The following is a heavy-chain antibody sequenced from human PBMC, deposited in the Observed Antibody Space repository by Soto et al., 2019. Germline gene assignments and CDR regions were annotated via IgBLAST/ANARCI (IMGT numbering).Heavy chain of an antibody. CDR2: IKSKTDGGTT. CDR3: TADAMPHRDY. J-gene: IGHJ4*02. CDR1: GFTFSNAW. V-gene: IGHV3-15*01. D-gene: IGHD2-2*01. Sequence: EVQLVESGGGLVKPGGSLRLSCAASGFTFSNAWMSWVRQAPGKGLEWVGRIKSKTDGGTTDYAAPVKGRFTISGDDSKHTLYLQMNSLKTENTAVYYRTADAMPHRDYWGQGTLVTVSS.